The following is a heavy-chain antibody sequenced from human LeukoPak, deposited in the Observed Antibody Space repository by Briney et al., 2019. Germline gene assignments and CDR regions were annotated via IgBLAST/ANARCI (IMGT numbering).Heavy chain of an antibody. J-gene: IGHJ4*02. V-gene: IGHV3-30*18. Sequence: PGGSLRLSCAASGFTFSSYGMHWDRQAPGKGLEWVAVISYDGSNKYYADSVKGRFTISRDNSKNTLYLQMNSLRAEDTAVYYCAKDPSSGSGSYYNYFGYWGQGTLVTVSS. CDR1: GFTFSSYG. CDR3: AKDPSSGSGSYYNYFGY. CDR2: ISYDGSNK. D-gene: IGHD3-10*01.